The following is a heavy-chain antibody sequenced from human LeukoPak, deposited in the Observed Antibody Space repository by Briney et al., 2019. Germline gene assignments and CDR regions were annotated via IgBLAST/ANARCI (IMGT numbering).Heavy chain of an antibody. Sequence: PGGSLRLSCGASGFTFSSYGMHWVRQAPGKGLEWVAVISYDGSNKYYADSVKGRFTISRDNSKNTLYLQMNSLRAEDTAVCYCARGSGLSYFAQYFQHWGQGTLVTVSS. V-gene: IGHV3-30*03. J-gene: IGHJ1*01. CDR2: ISYDGSNK. D-gene: IGHD3-3*01. CDR1: GFTFSSYG. CDR3: ARGSGLSYFAQYFQH.